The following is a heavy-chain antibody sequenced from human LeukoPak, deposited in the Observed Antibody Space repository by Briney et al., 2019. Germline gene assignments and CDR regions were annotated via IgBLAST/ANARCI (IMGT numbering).Heavy chain of an antibody. CDR2: ISSSSSYI. CDR3: ARDDDYGDYPFDY. J-gene: IGHJ4*02. V-gene: IGHV3-21*01. D-gene: IGHD4-17*01. CDR1: GFTFSSYS. Sequence: PGGSLRLSCAASGFTFSSYSMNWVRQAPGKGLEWVSSISSSSSYIYYADSVKGRFTISRDNAKNSLYLQMNSLRAEDTAVYYCARDDDYGDYPFDYWRQGTLVTVSS.